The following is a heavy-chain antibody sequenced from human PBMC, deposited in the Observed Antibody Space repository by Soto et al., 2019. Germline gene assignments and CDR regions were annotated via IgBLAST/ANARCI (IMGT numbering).Heavy chain of an antibody. CDR3: ARKYYGSGPIGAFDI. Sequence: VASVEVSCKASGYTFTSYAMHWVRQAPGQRLEWMGWINAGNGNTKYSQKFQGRVTITRDTSASTAYMELSSLRSEDTAVYYCARKYYGSGPIGAFDIWGQGTMVTVSS. CDR2: INAGNGNT. D-gene: IGHD3-10*01. CDR1: GYTFTSYA. V-gene: IGHV1-3*01. J-gene: IGHJ3*02.